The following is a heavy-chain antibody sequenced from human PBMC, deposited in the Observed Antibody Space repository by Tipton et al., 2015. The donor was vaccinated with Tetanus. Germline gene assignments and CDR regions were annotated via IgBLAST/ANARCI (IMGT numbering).Heavy chain of an antibody. CDR2: IYTSGST. CDR3: ARVTNWNANNWFDP. J-gene: IGHJ5*02. V-gene: IGHV4-4*07. Sequence: TLSLTCTVSGGSISSYYWSWIRQPAGKGLEWIGRIYTSGSTNYNPPLKSRVTMSVDTSKNQFSLKLSSVTAADTAVYYCARVTNWNANNWFDPWGQGTLVTVSS. D-gene: IGHD1-20*01. CDR1: GGSISSYY.